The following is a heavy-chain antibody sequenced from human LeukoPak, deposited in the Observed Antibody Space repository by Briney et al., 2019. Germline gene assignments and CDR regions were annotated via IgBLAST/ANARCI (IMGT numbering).Heavy chain of an antibody. D-gene: IGHD1-1*01. Sequence: SETLSLTGTVSGGSISSYYWSWIRQPPGKGLEWIGYIYYSGSTNYNPSLKSRVTISVDTSKNQSSLRLSSVTAADAAVYYCARVGTSNWFDPWGQGTLVTVSS. CDR3: ARVGTSNWFDP. J-gene: IGHJ5*02. CDR1: GGSISSYY. V-gene: IGHV4-59*01. CDR2: IYYSGST.